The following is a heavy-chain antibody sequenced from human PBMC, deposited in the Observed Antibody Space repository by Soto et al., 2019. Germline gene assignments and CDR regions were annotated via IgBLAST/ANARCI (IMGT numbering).Heavy chain of an antibody. CDR2: ISYDGSNK. CDR1: GFTFSSYA. Sequence: GGSLRLSCAASGFTFSSYAMHWVRQAPGKGLEWVAVISYDGSNKYYADSVKGRFTISRDNSKNTLYLQMNSLRAEDTAVYYCARDDCSSTSCPGSSYYYGMDVWGQGTTVTVSS. J-gene: IGHJ6*02. D-gene: IGHD2-2*01. V-gene: IGHV3-30-3*01. CDR3: ARDDCSSTSCPGSSYYYGMDV.